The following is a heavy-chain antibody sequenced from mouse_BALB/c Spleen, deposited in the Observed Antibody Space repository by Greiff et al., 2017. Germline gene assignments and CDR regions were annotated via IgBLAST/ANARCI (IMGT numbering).Heavy chain of an antibody. J-gene: IGHJ4*01. CDR1: GYTFTDYA. Sequence: QVQLKESGAELVRPGVSVKISCKGSGYTFTDYAMHWVKQSHAKSLEWIGVISTYYGDASYNQKFKGKATMTVDKSSSTAYMELARLTSEDSAIYYCARSGYTYAMDYWGQGTSVTVSS. CDR3: ARSGYTYAMDY. CDR2: ISTYYGDA. D-gene: IGHD2-2*01. V-gene: IGHV1S137*01.